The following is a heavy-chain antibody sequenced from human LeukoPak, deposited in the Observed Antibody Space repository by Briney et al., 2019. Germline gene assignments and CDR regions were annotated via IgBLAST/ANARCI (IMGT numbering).Heavy chain of an antibody. J-gene: IGHJ3*02. V-gene: IGHV4-30-4*08. CDR1: GGSISSGDYY. Sequence: TLSXXXTVSGGSISSGDYYWSWIRQPPGKGLEWIGYIYNSGNTYYNPSLKSRVTISVDTSKNQFSLKLSSVTAADTAVYYCARGLRLRIRYCSSTSCTSHFDIWGQGTMVTVSS. D-gene: IGHD2-2*01. CDR3: ARGLRLRIRYCSSTSCTSHFDI. CDR2: IYNSGNT.